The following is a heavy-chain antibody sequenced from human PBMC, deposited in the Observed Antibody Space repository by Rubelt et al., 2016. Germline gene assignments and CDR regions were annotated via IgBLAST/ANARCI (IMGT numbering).Heavy chain of an antibody. CDR3: AKAGYTSGWFNWFDP. CDR2: ISGSGGTT. Sequence: ESGGGLVQPGGSLRLSCAVSGFTFSSYAMTWVRQAPGKGLEWVSVISGSGGTTYYADSVKGRFTISRDNSKNTLYLQMNSRRAEDTAVYYCAKAGYTSGWFNWFDPWGQGTLVTVSS. D-gene: IGHD6-19*01. J-gene: IGHJ5*02. CDR1: GFTFSSYA. V-gene: IGHV3-23*01.